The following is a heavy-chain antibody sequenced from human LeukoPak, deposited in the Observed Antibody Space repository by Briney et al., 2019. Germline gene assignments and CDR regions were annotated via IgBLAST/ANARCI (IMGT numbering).Heavy chain of an antibody. J-gene: IGHJ4*02. CDR2: IYYSGST. Sequence: SETLSLTXTVSGGSISSYYWSWIRQPPGKGLEWIGYIYYSGSTNYNPSLKSRVTISVDTSKNQFSLKLSSVTAADTAVYYCARVLGFWSGYFDYWGQGTLVTVSS. V-gene: IGHV4-59*01. D-gene: IGHD3-3*01. CDR3: ARVLGFWSGYFDY. CDR1: GGSISSYY.